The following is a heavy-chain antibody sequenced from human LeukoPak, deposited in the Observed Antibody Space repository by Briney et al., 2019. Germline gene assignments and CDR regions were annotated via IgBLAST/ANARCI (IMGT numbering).Heavy chain of an antibody. J-gene: IGHJ5*02. CDR1: GFTFSSYG. CDR3: ARDIDTSSHYGWFDP. V-gene: IGHV3-33*08. Sequence: GGSLRLSCAASGFTFSSYGMHWVRQAPGKGLEWVAVFWAEGTKKYYGDSVKGRFTISRDTSKNTVYLQMNSLRAEDTAVYYCARDIDTSSHYGWFDPWGQGTLVTVSS. CDR2: FWAEGTKK. D-gene: IGHD3-22*01.